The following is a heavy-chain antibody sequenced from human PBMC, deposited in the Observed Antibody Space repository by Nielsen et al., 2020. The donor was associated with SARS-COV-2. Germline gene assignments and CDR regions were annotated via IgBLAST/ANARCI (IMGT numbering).Heavy chain of an antibody. CDR2: FDPEDGET. D-gene: IGHD3-3*01. Sequence: ASVKVSCKVSGYTLTELSMHWVRQAPGKGFEWMGGFDPEDGETISAQKSQGRVTMTEDTSTDTAYMELSSLRSEDTAVYYCATTFAIFGEVRMDVWGQGTAVTVSS. CDR1: GYTLTELS. J-gene: IGHJ6*02. V-gene: IGHV1-24*01. CDR3: ATTFAIFGEVRMDV.